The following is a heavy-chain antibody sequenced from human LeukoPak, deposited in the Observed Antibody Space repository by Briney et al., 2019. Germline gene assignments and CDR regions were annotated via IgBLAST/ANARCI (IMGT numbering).Heavy chain of an antibody. CDR2: ISAYNGNT. Sequence: ASVKVSYKASGYTFTSYGISWVRQAPGQGLEWLGWISAYNGNTNYAQKLQGRVIMTTDTSTSTAYMELRSLRSDDTAVYYCARRIAVAGGEYNWFDPWGQGTLVTVSS. J-gene: IGHJ5*02. D-gene: IGHD6-19*01. V-gene: IGHV1-18*01. CDR1: GYTFTSYG. CDR3: ARRIAVAGGEYNWFDP.